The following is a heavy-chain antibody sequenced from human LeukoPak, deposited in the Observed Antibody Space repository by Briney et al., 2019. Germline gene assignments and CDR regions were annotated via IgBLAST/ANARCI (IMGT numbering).Heavy chain of an antibody. CDR2: IISSGSTI. CDR3: ARAEHDDVWVYYRPYYHYYYYLDV. CDR1: GFTFSDYY. Sequence: GGCLRLSCAASGFTFSDYYMSWVRQAPGKGLEWVSYIISSGSTIYYADSVKGRFTISRDSAKNSLYLQMNSLRAEDTAVYYLARAEHDDVWVYYRPYYHYYYYLDVWGKGTTVTVSS. D-gene: IGHD3-16*02. V-gene: IGHV3-11*04. J-gene: IGHJ6*03.